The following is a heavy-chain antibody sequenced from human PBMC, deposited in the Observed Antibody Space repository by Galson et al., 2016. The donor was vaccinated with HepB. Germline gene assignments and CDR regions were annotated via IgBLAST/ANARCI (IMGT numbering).Heavy chain of an antibody. J-gene: IGHJ4*02. CDR3: ARFTQEWLDRVYYFD. V-gene: IGHV3-23*01. CDR1: GFTFGRYA. Sequence: LRLSCAASGFTFGRYAMSWVRQAPGKGLEWVSAISGDGGSTYYAGSVQGRFTSSRDRSTNTMYLQMNSLRTDDTAVYYCARFTQEWLDRVYYFDYGAREPWSPSPQ. CDR2: ISGDGGST. D-gene: IGHD6-19*01.